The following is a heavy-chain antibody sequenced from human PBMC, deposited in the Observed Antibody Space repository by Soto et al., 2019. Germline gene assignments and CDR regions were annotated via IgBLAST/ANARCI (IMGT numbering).Heavy chain of an antibody. CDR2: ISAYNGNT. CDR3: ARVFTYYDFWSGYYGVSYLDY. J-gene: IGHJ4*02. CDR1: GYTFTSYG. V-gene: IGHV1-18*04. Sequence: QVQLVQSGAEVKKPGASVKVSCKASGYTFTSYGISWVRQAPGQGLEWMGWISAYNGNTNYAQKLQGRVTMTTDTSTSTAYMELRSLRSDDTAVYYCARVFTYYDFWSGYYGVSYLDYWGQGTLVTVSS. D-gene: IGHD3-3*01.